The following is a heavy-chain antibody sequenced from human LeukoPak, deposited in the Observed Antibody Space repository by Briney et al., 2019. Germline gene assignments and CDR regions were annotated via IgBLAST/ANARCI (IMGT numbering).Heavy chain of an antibody. J-gene: IGHJ4*02. CDR1: GFTFNNYW. V-gene: IGHV3-7*01. CDR3: ARDPSVVVPSAIQNDY. D-gene: IGHD2-2*02. CDR2: IKQDGSEK. Sequence: GGSLRLSCATSGFTFNNYWMSWVRQAPGKGLEWVANIKQDGSEKYYVDSVKGRFTISRDNAKNSLYLQMNSLRAEDTAMYYCARDPSVVVPSAIQNDYWGQGTLVTVSS.